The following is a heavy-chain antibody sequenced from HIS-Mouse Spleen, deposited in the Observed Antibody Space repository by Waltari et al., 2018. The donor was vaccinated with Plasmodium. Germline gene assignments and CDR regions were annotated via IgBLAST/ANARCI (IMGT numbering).Heavy chain of an antibody. J-gene: IGHJ4*02. CDR2: INHSGST. V-gene: IGHV4-34*01. D-gene: IGHD2-15*01. CDR1: GGSFGGYY. CDR3: ARLVVVASKDSY. Sequence: QVQLQQWGAGLLKPSETLSLTCAVYGGSFGGYYWSWIRQPPGKELEWMGEINHSGSTNYNPSLKSRVTISVDTSKNQFSLKLSSVTAADTAVYYCARLVVVASKDSYWGQGTLVTVSS.